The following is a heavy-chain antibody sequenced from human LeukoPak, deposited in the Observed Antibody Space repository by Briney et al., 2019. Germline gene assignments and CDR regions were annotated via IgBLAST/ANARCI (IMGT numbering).Heavy chain of an antibody. D-gene: IGHD6-13*01. V-gene: IGHV1-8*01. CDR1: GYTFTSYD. J-gene: IGHJ5*02. CDR3: ARVARRIAAAGKGAWFDP. CDR2: MNPNSGNT. Sequence: ASVKVSCKASGYTFTSYDINWVRQAPGQGLEWMGWMNPNSGNTGYAQKFQGRVTMTRNTSISTAYMELSSLRSEDTAVYYCARVARRIAAAGKGAWFDPWGQGTLVTVSS.